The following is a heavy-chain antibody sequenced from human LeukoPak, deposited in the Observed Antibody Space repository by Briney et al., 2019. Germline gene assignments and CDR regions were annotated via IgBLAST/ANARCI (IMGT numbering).Heavy chain of an antibody. Sequence: GESLKISCKGSGYSFTSYWIGWVRQMPGKGLEWMGIIYPGDSDTRYSPSFQGQVTISADKSISTAYLQWNSLKASDTAMYYCARLIAVAGTFGWFDPWGQGTLVTVSS. V-gene: IGHV5-51*01. D-gene: IGHD6-19*01. CDR2: IYPGDSDT. J-gene: IGHJ5*02. CDR1: GYSFTSYW. CDR3: ARLIAVAGTFGWFDP.